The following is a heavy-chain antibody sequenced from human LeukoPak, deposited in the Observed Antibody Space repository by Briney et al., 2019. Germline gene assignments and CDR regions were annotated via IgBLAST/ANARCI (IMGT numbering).Heavy chain of an antibody. D-gene: IGHD3-22*01. V-gene: IGHV4-34*01. CDR3: ARVGYDSSGYYSFDY. CDR1: GGSFSGYY. Sequence: KPSETLSLTCAVHGGSFSGYYWSWIRQPPGKGLEWIGEINHSGSTNYNPSLKSRVTISVDTSKNQFSLKLSSVTAADTAVYYCARVGYDSSGYYSFDYWGQGTLVTVSS. CDR2: INHSGST. J-gene: IGHJ4*02.